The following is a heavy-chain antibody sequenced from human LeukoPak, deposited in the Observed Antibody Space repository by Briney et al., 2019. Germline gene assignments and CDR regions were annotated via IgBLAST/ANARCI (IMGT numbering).Heavy chain of an antibody. Sequence: SETLSLTCTVSGYSISSGYYWGWIRQPPGKGLEWVANVYRDGNTYYSPSLESRVTISVDTSKNQFSLRLSSVTAADTAVYYCARLAAPRGFYYYMDVWGKGATVTVSS. D-gene: IGHD6-6*01. V-gene: IGHV4-38-2*02. CDR3: ARLAAPRGFYYYMDV. J-gene: IGHJ6*03. CDR2: VYRDGNT. CDR1: GYSISSGYY.